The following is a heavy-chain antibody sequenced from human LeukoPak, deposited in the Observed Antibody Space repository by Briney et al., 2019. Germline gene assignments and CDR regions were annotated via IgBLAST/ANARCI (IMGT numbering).Heavy chain of an antibody. CDR3: ATGAIVFDY. D-gene: IGHD3-22*01. CDR2: VGNEDGTT. CDR1: GSTLSKIS. Sequence: GASVRVSCKVSGSTLSKISIDWVRQAPGKGPEWMGSVGNEDGTTIHAQKFQGRFNMTVDTATDTAYMEMSSLMSEDTAIYYCATGAIVFDYWGQGTLVTVSS. V-gene: IGHV1-24*01. J-gene: IGHJ4*02.